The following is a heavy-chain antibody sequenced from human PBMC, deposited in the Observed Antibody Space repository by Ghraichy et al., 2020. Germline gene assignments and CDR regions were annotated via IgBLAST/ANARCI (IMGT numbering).Heavy chain of an antibody. CDR3: AKDETRRLLWFGEYPDAFDI. J-gene: IGHJ3*02. CDR2: ISGSGGST. V-gene: IGHV3-23*01. CDR1: GFTFSSYA. Sequence: GGSLRLSCAASGFTFSSYAMSWVRQAPGKGLEWVSAISGSGGSTYYADSVKGRFTISRDNSKNTLYLQMNSLRAEDTAVYYCAKDETRRLLWFGEYPDAFDIWGQGTMVTVTS. D-gene: IGHD3-10*01.